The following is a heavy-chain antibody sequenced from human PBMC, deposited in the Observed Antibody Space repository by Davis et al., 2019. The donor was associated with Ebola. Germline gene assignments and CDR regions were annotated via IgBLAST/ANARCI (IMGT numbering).Heavy chain of an antibody. D-gene: IGHD5-24*01. CDR1: GGSISSSSYY. Sequence: MPGGSLRLSCTVSGGSISSSSYYWGWIRQPPGKGLEWIGSIYYSGSTYYNPSLKSRVTISVDTSKNQFSLKLSSVTAADTAVYYCASFRDGYAYYYGMDVWGQGTTVTVSS. J-gene: IGHJ6*02. CDR2: IYYSGST. CDR3: ASFRDGYAYYYGMDV. V-gene: IGHV4-39*01.